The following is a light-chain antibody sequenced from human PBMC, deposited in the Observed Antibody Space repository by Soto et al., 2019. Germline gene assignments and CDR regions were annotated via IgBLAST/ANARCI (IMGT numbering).Light chain of an antibody. Sequence: DIQMTQSPSSLSASVGDRVTITCRTSQSIRNYLNWYQQKPGKAPKLLINGASRLKSGVPSRFSGSGSGTDFTLTISGLQPDDFATYCCQQSYSLPWTFGQGTKVELK. CDR2: GAS. V-gene: IGKV1-39*01. CDR1: QSIRNY. CDR3: QQSYSLPWT. J-gene: IGKJ1*01.